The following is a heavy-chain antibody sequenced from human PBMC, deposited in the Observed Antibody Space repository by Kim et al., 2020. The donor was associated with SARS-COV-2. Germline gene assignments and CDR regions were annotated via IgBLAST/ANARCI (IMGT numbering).Heavy chain of an antibody. V-gene: IGHV3-74*01. CDR3: ARAKYYYGSGSYYIALDI. D-gene: IGHD3-10*01. Sequence: KGPFTISRDNAKNTLYLQMNSLRAEDTAVYYCARAKYYYGSGSYYIALDIWGQGTMVTVSS. J-gene: IGHJ3*02.